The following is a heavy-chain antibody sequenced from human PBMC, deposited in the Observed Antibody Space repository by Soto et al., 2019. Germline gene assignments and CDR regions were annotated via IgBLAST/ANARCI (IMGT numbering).Heavy chain of an antibody. D-gene: IGHD4-4*01. CDR1: GFSLGTSGVH. V-gene: IGHV2-5*02. CDR2: IYWDDDK. Sequence: QITLKESGPTLVKPTQTLTLTCTFSGFSLGTSGVHVAWIRQPPGKALEWLALIYWDDDKRYSPSLKNRLTITTDTPKNQVVLTMTNMDPVDTASSFCAHSRNLYFFDFWGQGTLVTVSS. CDR3: AHSRNLYFFDF. J-gene: IGHJ4*02.